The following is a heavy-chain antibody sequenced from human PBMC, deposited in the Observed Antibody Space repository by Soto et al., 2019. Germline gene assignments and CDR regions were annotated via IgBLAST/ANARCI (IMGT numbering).Heavy chain of an antibody. J-gene: IGHJ4*02. D-gene: IGHD3-3*01. Sequence: SVKVSCKASGGSFGNSAINWVRQTPGQGLEWLGGFIPVYRTLNYAQKFQGRVTITADESTGTAYMTLSSLASDDTAVYYCATGVVWIGYFTVDSWGQGTRVTV. CDR3: ATGVVWIGYFTVDS. V-gene: IGHV1-69*13. CDR1: GGSFGNSA. CDR2: FIPVYRTL.